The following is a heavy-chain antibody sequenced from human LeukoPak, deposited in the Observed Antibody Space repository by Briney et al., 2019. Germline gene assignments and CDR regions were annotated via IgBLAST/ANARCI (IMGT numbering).Heavy chain of an antibody. D-gene: IGHD3-10*01. V-gene: IGHV5-51*01. Sequence: GESLKISCKGSGYSFTSYWIGWVRQMPGKGLEWMGIIYPGDSDTRYSPSFQGQVTISADKPISTAYLQWSSLKASDTAMYYCARLGYYGSGSPEDDAFDIWGQGTMVTVSS. CDR1: GYSFTSYW. CDR3: ARLGYYGSGSPEDDAFDI. J-gene: IGHJ3*02. CDR2: IYPGDSDT.